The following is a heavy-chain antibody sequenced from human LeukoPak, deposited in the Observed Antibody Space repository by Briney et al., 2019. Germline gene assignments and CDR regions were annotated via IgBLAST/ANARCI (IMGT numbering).Heavy chain of an antibody. J-gene: IGHJ6*03. D-gene: IGHD1-1*01. Sequence: SETLSLTCTVSGGSISSSSYYWGWIRQPPGKGLEWIGSIYYSGSTYYNPSLKSRVTISVDTSKNQFSLKLSPVTAADTAVYYCARLERPNYYMDVWGEGTTVTVSS. CDR1: GGSISSSSYY. CDR2: IYYSGST. V-gene: IGHV4-39*07. CDR3: ARLERPNYYMDV.